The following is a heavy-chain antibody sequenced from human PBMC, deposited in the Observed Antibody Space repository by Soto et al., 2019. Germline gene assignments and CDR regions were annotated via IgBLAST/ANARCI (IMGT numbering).Heavy chain of an antibody. D-gene: IGHD6-13*01. Sequence: SETLSLTCAVSGGSISSGGYYWSLIRQPPGKGLEWIGYIYYSGSTYYNPSLKSRVTISVDTSKNQFSLKLSSVTAADTAVYYCARERPDGSRLDPWGQGTLVTVSS. CDR1: GGSISSGGYY. V-gene: IGHV4-30-4*01. CDR3: ARERPDGSRLDP. CDR2: IYYSGST. J-gene: IGHJ5*02.